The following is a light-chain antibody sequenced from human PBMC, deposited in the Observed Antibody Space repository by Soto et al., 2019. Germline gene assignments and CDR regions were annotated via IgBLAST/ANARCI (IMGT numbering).Light chain of an antibody. Sequence: AIQMTQSPSSLSASVGDRVTITCRASQGIRNDLDWFQQKPGKAPKLLIYAASNLQSGGPARFSGSGSGTDFTLTIISLQPEDFATYYCLQKDFYPFTFGPGTKVDIK. V-gene: IGKV1-6*01. CDR1: QGIRND. CDR3: LQKDFYPFT. CDR2: AAS. J-gene: IGKJ3*01.